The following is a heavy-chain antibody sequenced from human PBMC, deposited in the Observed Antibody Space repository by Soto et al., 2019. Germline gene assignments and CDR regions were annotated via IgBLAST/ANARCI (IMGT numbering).Heavy chain of an antibody. J-gene: IGHJ6*02. Sequence: SETLSLTCTVSGGSISSSSYYWGWIRQPPGKGLEWIGSIYYSGSTYYKPSLKSRVTISVDTSKNQFSLKLSSVTAADTAVYYCARLAAVAGYYYGMDVWGQGTTVTVSS. V-gene: IGHV4-39*01. D-gene: IGHD6-19*01. CDR3: ARLAAVAGYYYGMDV. CDR1: GGSISSSSYY. CDR2: IYYSGST.